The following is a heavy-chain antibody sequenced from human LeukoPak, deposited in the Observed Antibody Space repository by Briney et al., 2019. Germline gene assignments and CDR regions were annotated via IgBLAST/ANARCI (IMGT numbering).Heavy chain of an antibody. J-gene: IGHJ6*03. Sequence: SVKVSCKASGGTFSSYAISWARQAPGQGLEWMGGIIPIFGTTNYAQKFQGRVTITADKSASTAYMELSSLRSEDTAVYYCARVVGLTGYSSSWYSGYYYYMDVWGKGTTVTVSS. CDR2: IIPIFGTT. CDR1: GGTFSSYA. CDR3: ARVVGLTGYSSSWYSGYYYYMDV. V-gene: IGHV1-69*06. D-gene: IGHD6-13*01.